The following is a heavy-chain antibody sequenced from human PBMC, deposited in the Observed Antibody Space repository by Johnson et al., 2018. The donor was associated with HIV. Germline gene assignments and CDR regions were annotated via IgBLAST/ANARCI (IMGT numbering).Heavy chain of an antibody. CDR1: GFTLDDYG. CDR2: INWSGGNT. Sequence: VQLVESGGGVVQPGRSLRLSCAASGFTLDDYGMSWVRQAPGKGLEWVSGINWSGGNTDYADSVRGRFTISRDNAKNSLYLQMNSLRVEDTAVYYCAREEGDYGDSITDGSFDICGQGTMVTVSS. V-gene: IGHV3-20*04. CDR3: AREEGDYGDSITDGSFDI. J-gene: IGHJ3*02. D-gene: IGHD4-17*01.